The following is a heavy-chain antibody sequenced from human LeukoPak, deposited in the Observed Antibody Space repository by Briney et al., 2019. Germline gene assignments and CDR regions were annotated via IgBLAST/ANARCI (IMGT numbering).Heavy chain of an antibody. CDR2: IYYSGST. Sequence: SETLSPTCTVSGGSISSYYWSWIRQPPGKGLEWIGYIYYSGSTNYNPSLKSRVTISVDTSKNHFSLKLSSVTAADTAVYYCARLGSSSWYVRGYFDYWGQGTLVTVSS. D-gene: IGHD6-13*01. CDR3: ARLGSSSWYVRGYFDY. V-gene: IGHV4-59*08. J-gene: IGHJ4*02. CDR1: GGSISSYY.